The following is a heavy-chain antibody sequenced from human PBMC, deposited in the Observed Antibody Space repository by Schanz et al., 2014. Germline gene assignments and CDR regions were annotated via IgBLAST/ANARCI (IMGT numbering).Heavy chain of an antibody. Sequence: EVQLVESGGGLVQPGGSLRLSCATSGFTLNNAWMNWVRQAPGKGLQWVSFIYIGGNTYYADSVKGRFTISRDNSKNTVYIQMNSLRAEDTAVYYCAKYRGYYRVSGSYRELEYWGQGTLXTVSS. D-gene: IGHD3-10*01. CDR1: GFTLNNAW. J-gene: IGHJ4*02. CDR3: AKYRGYYRVSGSYRELEY. V-gene: IGHV3-66*01. CDR2: IYIGGNT.